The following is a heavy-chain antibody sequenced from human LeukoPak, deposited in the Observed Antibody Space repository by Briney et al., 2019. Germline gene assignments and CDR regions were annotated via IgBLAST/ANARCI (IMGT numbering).Heavy chain of an antibody. V-gene: IGHV1-18*01. Sequence: ASVKASCKASGYTFTSYGISWVRQAPGQGLEWMGWISAYNGNTNYAQKLQGRVTMTTDTSTSTAYMELRSLRSDDTAVYYCAGPSGYCSSTSCYATFDYWGQGTLVTVSS. CDR1: GYTFTSYG. CDR3: AGPSGYCSSTSCYATFDY. D-gene: IGHD2-2*01. CDR2: ISAYNGNT. J-gene: IGHJ4*02.